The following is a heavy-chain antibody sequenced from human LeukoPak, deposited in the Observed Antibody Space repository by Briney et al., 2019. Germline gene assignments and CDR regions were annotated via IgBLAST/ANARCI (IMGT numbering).Heavy chain of an antibody. V-gene: IGHV4-59*12. Sequence: KPSETLSLTCTVSGGSISSYYWSWIRQPPGKGLEWIGYIYYSGSTYYNPSLKSRVTISVDTSKNQFSLKLSSVTAGDTAVYYCARGAGQQLVRVYFDYWGQGTLVTVSS. CDR3: ARGAGQQLVRVYFDY. J-gene: IGHJ4*02. CDR1: GGSISSYY. CDR2: IYYSGST. D-gene: IGHD6-13*01.